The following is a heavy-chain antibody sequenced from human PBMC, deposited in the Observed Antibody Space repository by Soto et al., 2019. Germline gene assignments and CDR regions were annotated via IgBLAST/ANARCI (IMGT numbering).Heavy chain of an antibody. CDR1: GGTFSSYA. CDR3: ARQKGCSSTSCYSNWFDP. Sequence: QVQLVQSGAEVKKPGSSVKVSCKASGGTFSSYAISWVRQAPGQGLEWMGVIIPIFGTANYAQKFQGRVTIPADESTSTAYMERSSLRSEDTAVYYCARQKGCSSTSCYSNWFDPWGQGTLVTVSS. J-gene: IGHJ5*02. D-gene: IGHD2-2*01. CDR2: IIPIFGTA. V-gene: IGHV1-69*01.